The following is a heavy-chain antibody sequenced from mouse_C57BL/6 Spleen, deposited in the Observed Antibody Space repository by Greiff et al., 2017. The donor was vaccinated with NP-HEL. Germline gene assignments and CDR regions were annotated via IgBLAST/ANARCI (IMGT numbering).Heavy chain of an antibody. CDR1: GYTFTDYY. CDR2: INPYNGGT. J-gene: IGHJ4*01. CDR3: ARAVITTVVDSYAMDY. Sequence: QLQQSGPVLVKPGASVKMSCKASGYTFTDYYMNWVKQSHGKSLEWIGVINPYNGGTSYNQKFKGKATLTVDKSSSTAYMELNSLTSEDSAVYYCARAVITTVVDSYAMDYWGQGTSVTVSS. V-gene: IGHV1-19*01. D-gene: IGHD1-1*01.